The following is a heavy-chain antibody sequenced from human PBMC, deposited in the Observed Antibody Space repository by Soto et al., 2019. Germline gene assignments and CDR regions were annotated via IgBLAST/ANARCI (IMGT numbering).Heavy chain of an antibody. CDR3: ANMNYWFDY. D-gene: IGHD1-7*01. Sequence: EVQLLESGGGLGQPGGSLRLSCAASGFTFSSYAMTWVRQAPGKGLEWVAYISGGGGSTYYADSVKGRFTISRDNSKNSLYLQMNSLRADDTAQYYSANMNYWFDYWDQGNLVTVSS. V-gene: IGHV3-23*01. CDR1: GFTFSSYA. J-gene: IGHJ4*02. CDR2: ISGGGGST.